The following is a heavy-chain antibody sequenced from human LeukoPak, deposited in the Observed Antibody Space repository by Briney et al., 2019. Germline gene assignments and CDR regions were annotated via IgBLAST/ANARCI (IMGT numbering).Heavy chain of an antibody. CDR2: INPNSGGT. V-gene: IGHV1-2*02. J-gene: IGHJ3*02. CDR3: ASMTTGGVDAFDI. Sequence: ASVKVSCKASGYTFTGYYMHWVRQAPGQGLEWMGWINPNSGGTNYVQKFQGRVTMTRDTSISTAYMELSRLRSDDTAVYYCASMTTGGVDAFDIWGQGTMVTVSS. D-gene: IGHD4-17*01. CDR1: GYTFTGYY.